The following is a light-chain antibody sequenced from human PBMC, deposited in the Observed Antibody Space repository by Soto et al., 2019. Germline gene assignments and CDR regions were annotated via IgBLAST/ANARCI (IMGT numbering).Light chain of an antibody. Sequence: QSVLTQPPSVSAAPGQKVTISCSGSSSNIGNNYVSWYQQLPGTAPKLLIYDNNKRPSGIPDRFSGSKSGTSATLGITGLQTGDEADYYCGTWDTNLSTGPGVFGGGTKVTVL. V-gene: IGLV1-51*01. CDR1: SSNIGNNY. CDR3: GTWDTNLSTGPGV. CDR2: DNN. J-gene: IGLJ3*02.